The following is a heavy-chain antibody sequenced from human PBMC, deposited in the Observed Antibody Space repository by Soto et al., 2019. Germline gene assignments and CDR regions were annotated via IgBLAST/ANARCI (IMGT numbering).Heavy chain of an antibody. D-gene: IGHD6-19*01. CDR3: ARLAVAGTVFDY. CDR1: GGSISSSSYY. CDR2: IYNSGST. J-gene: IGHJ4*02. V-gene: IGHV4-39*01. Sequence: QLQLQESGPGLVKPSETLSLTCTVSGGSISSSSYYWGWIRQPPGKGLEWIGSIYNSGSTYYNPSLKSRVTISVDTSKNQFSLKLSSVTAADTAVYYCARLAVAGTVFDYWGQGTLVTVSS.